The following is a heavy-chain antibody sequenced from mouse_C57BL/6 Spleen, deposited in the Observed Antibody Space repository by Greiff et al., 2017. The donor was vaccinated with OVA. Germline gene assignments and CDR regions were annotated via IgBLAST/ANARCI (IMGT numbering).Heavy chain of an antibody. V-gene: IGHV1-69*01. CDR2: IDPSDSYT. CDR3: ARGSSPLTDAMDY. CDR1: GYTFTSYW. Sequence: QVQLQQPGAELVMPGASVKLSCKASGYTFTSYWMHWVKQRPGQGLEWIGEIDPSDSYTNYNQKFKGKSTLTVDKSSSTAYMQLSRLTSEDSAVYYSARGSSPLTDAMDYWGQGTSVTVSS. D-gene: IGHD1-1*01. J-gene: IGHJ4*01.